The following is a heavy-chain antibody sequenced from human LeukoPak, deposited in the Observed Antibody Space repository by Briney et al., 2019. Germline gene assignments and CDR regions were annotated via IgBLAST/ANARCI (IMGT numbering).Heavy chain of an antibody. J-gene: IGHJ4*02. CDR1: GFTFSSYA. CDR2: ISSSGGST. Sequence: GGSLRLSCAASGFTFSSYAMSWVRQAPGKGLEWVSTISSSGGSTYYADSVKGRFTISRDNSNNTLFLQMNSLRAEDTAVFYCAKDRGGGYSNSSTGFDYWGQGTLVTVSS. CDR3: AKDRGGGYSNSSTGFDY. V-gene: IGHV3-23*01. D-gene: IGHD6-6*01.